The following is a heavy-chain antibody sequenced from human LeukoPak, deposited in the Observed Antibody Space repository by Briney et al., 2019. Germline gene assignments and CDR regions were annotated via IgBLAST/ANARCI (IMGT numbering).Heavy chain of an antibody. D-gene: IGHD2-15*01. V-gene: IGHV3-66*01. CDR3: ARDSPYCSGGSCYPDY. J-gene: IGHJ4*02. Sequence: PGGSLRLSCAASGFTVSSNYMSWVRQAPGKGLEWVSVIYSGGSTYYADSVKGRFTISRDNSKNTLYLQMNSLRAEDTAVYYCARDSPYCSGGSCYPDYWGQGTLVTVSS. CDR1: GFTVSSNY. CDR2: IYSGGST.